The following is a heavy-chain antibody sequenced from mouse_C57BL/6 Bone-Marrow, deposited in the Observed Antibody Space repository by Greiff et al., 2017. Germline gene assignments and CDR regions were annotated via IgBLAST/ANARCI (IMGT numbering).Heavy chain of an antibody. CDR3: ARYYYYGSSYPWYFDV. Sequence: QVQLQQPGAELVKPGASVKLSCKASGYTFTSYWMQWVKQRPGQGLEWIGELDPSDSYTNYNQKFKGKATLTVDTSSSTAYMQLSSLTSEDFAVXYCARYYYYGSSYPWYFDVWGTGTTVTVSS. V-gene: IGHV1-50*01. CDR1: GYTFTSYW. CDR2: LDPSDSYT. J-gene: IGHJ1*03. D-gene: IGHD1-1*01.